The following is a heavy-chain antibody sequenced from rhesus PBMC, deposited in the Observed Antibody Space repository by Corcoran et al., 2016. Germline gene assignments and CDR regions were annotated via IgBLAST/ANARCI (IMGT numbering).Heavy chain of an antibody. J-gene: IGHJ4*01. Sequence: EVQLVQSGAEVKKPGASVKISCKASGYTFTDYYLHWVRQAPEKGLEWMGRVDPEVGEAIHAQKFQDRVTITADTSTDTAYMELSSLRSEDTAVYYCATDARGGSYSGDYWGQGVLVTVSS. CDR3: ATDARGGSYSGDY. CDR1: GYTFTDYY. D-gene: IGHD1-44*02. V-gene: IGHV1-111*02. CDR2: VDPEVGEA.